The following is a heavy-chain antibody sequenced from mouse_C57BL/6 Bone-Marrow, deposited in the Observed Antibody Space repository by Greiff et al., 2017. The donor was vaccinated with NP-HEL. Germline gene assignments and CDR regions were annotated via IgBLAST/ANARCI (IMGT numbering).Heavy chain of an antibody. CDR1: GYAFSSYW. Sequence: VQLQQSGAELVKPGASVKISCKASGYAFSSYWMNWVQQRPGTGLEWIGQIYPGDGDTNYNGKFKGKATLTADKSSSTAYMQLSSLTSEDSAVYFCARKEITTVWGYFDYWGQGTTLTVSS. CDR3: ARKEITTVWGYFDY. V-gene: IGHV1-80*01. CDR2: IYPGDGDT. J-gene: IGHJ2*01. D-gene: IGHD1-1*01.